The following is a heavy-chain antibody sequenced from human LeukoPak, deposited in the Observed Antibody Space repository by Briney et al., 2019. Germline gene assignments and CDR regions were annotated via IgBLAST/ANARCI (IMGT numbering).Heavy chain of an antibody. CDR2: IYYSGST. CDR1: GGSISSHD. Sequence: SGTLSLTCTVSGGSISSHDWSWIRQPPGKGLEWIGYIYYSGSTNYNPSPKSRVTISVDTSKNQFFLRLSYVTAADTAVYYCARATRSWFDPWGQGTLVTVSS. CDR3: ARATRSWFDP. J-gene: IGHJ5*02. V-gene: IGHV4-59*11. D-gene: IGHD6-19*01.